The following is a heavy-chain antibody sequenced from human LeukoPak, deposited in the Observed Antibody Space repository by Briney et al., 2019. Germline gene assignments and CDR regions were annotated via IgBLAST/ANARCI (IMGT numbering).Heavy chain of an antibody. D-gene: IGHD4-17*01. CDR2: INSSGGSV. Sequence: ASVKVSCKASGYSFTSYHMHWVRQAPGQGLEWMGIINSSGGSVSYAQKFKGRVTMTRDTSTSTVYMDLSSLRSEDTAVYYCARRDYGDYNYYYFDYWGQGTLVTVSS. CDR1: GYSFTSYH. CDR3: ARRDYGDYNYYYFDY. V-gene: IGHV1-46*01. J-gene: IGHJ4*02.